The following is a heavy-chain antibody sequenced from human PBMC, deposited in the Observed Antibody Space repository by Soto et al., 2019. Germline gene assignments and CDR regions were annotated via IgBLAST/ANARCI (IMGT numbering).Heavy chain of an antibody. CDR3: AKDRSLGDFWSGYYNHYGMDV. CDR2: ISYDGSNK. V-gene: IGHV3-30*18. Sequence: GGSLRLSCAASGFTFSSYGMHWVRQAPGKGLEWVAVISYDGSNKYYADSVKGRFTISRDNSKNTLYLQMNSLRAEDTAVYYCAKDRSLGDFWSGYYNHYGMDVWGQGTTVTVS. J-gene: IGHJ6*02. CDR1: GFTFSSYG. D-gene: IGHD3-3*01.